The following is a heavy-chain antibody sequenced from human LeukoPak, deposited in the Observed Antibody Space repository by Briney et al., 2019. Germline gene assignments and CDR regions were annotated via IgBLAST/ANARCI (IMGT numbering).Heavy chain of an antibody. Sequence: ASVKVSCKASGYTFTSYGIRWVRQAPGQGLEWMGWISAYNGNTNYAQKLQGRVTMTTDTSTSTAYMEPRSLRSDDTAVYYCARSLRGEYDSSGYYDYWGQGTLVTVSS. CDR1: GYTFTSYG. CDR3: ARSLRGEYDSSGYYDY. CDR2: ISAYNGNT. D-gene: IGHD3-22*01. V-gene: IGHV1-18*01. J-gene: IGHJ4*02.